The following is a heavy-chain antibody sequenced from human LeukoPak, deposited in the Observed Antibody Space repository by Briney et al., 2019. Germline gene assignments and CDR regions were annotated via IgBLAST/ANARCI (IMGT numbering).Heavy chain of an antibody. V-gene: IGHV1-69*13. CDR1: VGTFSSYA. CDR2: IIPIFGTA. Sequence: SVKVSCKASVGTFSSYAISWVRQAPRQGLEWMGGIIPIFGTANYAQKFQGRVTITADESTSTAYMELSSLRSEDTAVYYCASRYYGSGYFYYYYYMDVWGKGTTVTVSS. J-gene: IGHJ6*03. D-gene: IGHD3-10*01. CDR3: ASRYYGSGYFYYYYYMDV.